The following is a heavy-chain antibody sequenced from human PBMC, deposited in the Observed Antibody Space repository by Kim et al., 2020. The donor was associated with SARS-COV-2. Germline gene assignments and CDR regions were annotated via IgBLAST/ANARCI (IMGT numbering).Heavy chain of an antibody. CDR3: ARPVAGSVWDV. CDR2: IYHSGTT. CDR1: GVSISSNNW. J-gene: IGHJ6*02. D-gene: IGHD6-19*01. V-gene: IGHV4-4*02. Sequence: SETLYLTCAVSGVSISSNNWWSWVRQPPGRGLEWIGDIYHSGTTNYNPSLKSRVTISVDKSKNHFSLILTSVTAADTAIYYCARPVAGSVWDVWGQGTTVTVSS.